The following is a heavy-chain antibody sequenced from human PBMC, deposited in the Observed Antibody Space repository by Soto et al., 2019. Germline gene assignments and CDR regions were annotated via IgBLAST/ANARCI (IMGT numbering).Heavy chain of an antibody. CDR3: ARDLAGIAAAGWVFDY. CDR2: IIPIFGTA. J-gene: IGHJ4*02. CDR1: GGTFSSYA. D-gene: IGHD6-13*01. V-gene: IGHV1-69*12. Sequence: QVQLVQSGAEVKKPGSSVKVSCKASGGTFSSYAISWVRQAPGQGLEWMGGIIPIFGTANYAQKFQGRVTITADESTSTAYMELSSVRSEDTAVYYCARDLAGIAAAGWVFDYWGQGTLVTVSS.